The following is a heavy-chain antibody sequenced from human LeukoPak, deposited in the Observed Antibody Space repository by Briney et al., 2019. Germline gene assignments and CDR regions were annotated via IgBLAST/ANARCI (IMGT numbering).Heavy chain of an antibody. CDR1: GGSISSGGYY. Sequence: PSQTLSLTCAVSGGSISSGGYYWSWIRQHPGKGLEWIGYIYYSGSTYYNPSLKSRVTISVDTSKNQFSLKLSSVTAADTAVYYCARSIAFWSGPKNWFDPWGQGTLVTVSS. V-gene: IGHV4-31*11. J-gene: IGHJ5*02. CDR2: IYYSGST. D-gene: IGHD3-3*01. CDR3: ARSIAFWSGPKNWFDP.